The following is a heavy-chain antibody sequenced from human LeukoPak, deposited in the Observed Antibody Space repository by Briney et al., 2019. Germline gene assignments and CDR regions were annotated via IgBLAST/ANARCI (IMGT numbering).Heavy chain of an antibody. Sequence: GGSLRLSCAASGFTFSSYSMNRVRQAPGKGLEWVSSISSSSSYIYYADSVKGRFTISRDNAKNSLYLQMNSLRAEDTAVYYCARFGGGYGMDVWGQGTTVTVSS. CDR1: GFTFSSYS. D-gene: IGHD2-15*01. V-gene: IGHV3-21*06. CDR3: ARFGGGYGMDV. J-gene: IGHJ6*02. CDR2: ISSSSSYI.